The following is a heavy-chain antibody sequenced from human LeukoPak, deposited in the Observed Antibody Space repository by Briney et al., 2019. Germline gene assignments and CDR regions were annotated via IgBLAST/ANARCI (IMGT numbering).Heavy chain of an antibody. D-gene: IGHD5-18*01. CDR3: ARGYSYGYDY. V-gene: IGHV1-2*06. J-gene: IGHJ4*02. Sequence: ASVKVSCKASGYTFTAYYMHWVRQAPGQGLEWMGRINPNSGGTDYVQKFQGRVTMTRDTSISTAYMELSRLRSGDTAVYYCARGYSYGYDYWGQGTLVTVSS. CDR2: INPNSGGT. CDR1: GYTFTAYY.